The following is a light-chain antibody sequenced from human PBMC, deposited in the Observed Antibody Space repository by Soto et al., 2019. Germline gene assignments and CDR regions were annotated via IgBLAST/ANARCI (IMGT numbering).Light chain of an antibody. J-gene: IGLJ1*01. Sequence: QSVLTQPPSASGTPGQRVTISCSGSRSNIGSNTVSWYQQVPGTAPKLLIYTNTQRPSGVPDRFSGSKSGTSASLAISGLQSEDEADYYCAAWDASLNGYVFGPGTKLT. CDR3: AAWDASLNGYV. CDR1: RSNIGSNT. CDR2: TNT. V-gene: IGLV1-44*01.